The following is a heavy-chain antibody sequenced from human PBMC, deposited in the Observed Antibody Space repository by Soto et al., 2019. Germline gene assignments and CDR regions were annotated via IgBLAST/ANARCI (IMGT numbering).Heavy chain of an antibody. V-gene: IGHV3-66*01. CDR3: ARAPSYDYGDPQLYFDY. Sequence: GGSLRLSCAASGFTVSSNYMSWVRQAPGKGLEWVSVIYSGGSTYYADSVKGRFTISRDNSKNTLYLQMNSLRAEDTAVYYCARAPSYDYGDPQLYFDYWGQGTLVTVSS. D-gene: IGHD4-17*01. CDR1: GFTVSSNY. CDR2: IYSGGST. J-gene: IGHJ4*02.